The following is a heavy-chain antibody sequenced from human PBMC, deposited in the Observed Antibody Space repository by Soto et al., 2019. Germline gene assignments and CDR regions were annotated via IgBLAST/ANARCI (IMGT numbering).Heavy chain of an antibody. D-gene: IGHD6-13*01. V-gene: IGHV3-23*01. CDR3: ARSGSSWYGRHDY. CDR1: GFTFRTYG. J-gene: IGHJ4*02. Sequence: PGGSLRLSCEGSGFTFRTYGMSWVRQAPGRGLEWVSSISGSGDNTYYADSVKGRFTISRDNSKDTLYLQMNSLRAEDTAVYYCARSGSSWYGRHDYWGQGTLVNVSS. CDR2: ISGSGDNT.